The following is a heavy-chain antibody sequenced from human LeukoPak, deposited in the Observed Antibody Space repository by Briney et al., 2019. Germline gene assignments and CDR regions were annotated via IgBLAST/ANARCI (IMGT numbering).Heavy chain of an antibody. D-gene: IGHD3-3*01. CDR3: ARLDDFWNDY. J-gene: IGHJ4*02. V-gene: IGHV4-39*07. CDR1: GGSISSSSYY. Sequence: PSETLSLTCTVSGGSISSSSYYWGWIRQPPGKGLEWIGNIYYSGSTYYNPSLKSRVTIPVDTSKNQLSLKLSSVTAADTAVYYCARLDDFWNDYWGQGTLVTVSS. CDR2: IYYSGST.